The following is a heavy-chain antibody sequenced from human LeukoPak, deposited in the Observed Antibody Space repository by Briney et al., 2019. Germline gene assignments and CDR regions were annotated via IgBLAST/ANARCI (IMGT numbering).Heavy chain of an antibody. J-gene: IGHJ4*02. V-gene: IGHV1-8*03. D-gene: IGHD3-22*01. CDR2: MNPDSGDT. CDR1: GYTFISYD. CDR3: ARDKPFYYDSSGYQRPFDY. Sequence: ASVKVSCKASGYTFISYDINWVRQATGQGLEWMGWMNPDSGDTGYAQKFQGRVTITRNTSISTAYMELSSLRSEDTAVYYCARDKPFYYDSSGYQRPFDYWGQGTLVTVSS.